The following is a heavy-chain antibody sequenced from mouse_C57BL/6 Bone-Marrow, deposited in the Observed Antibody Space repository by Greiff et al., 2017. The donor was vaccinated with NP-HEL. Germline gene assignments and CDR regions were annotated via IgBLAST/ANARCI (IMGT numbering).Heavy chain of an antibody. J-gene: IGHJ3*01. V-gene: IGHV1-50*01. CDR1: GYTFTSYW. D-gene: IGHD2-3*01. CDR2: IDPSDSYT. Sequence: VQLQQPGAELVKPGASVKLSCKASGYTFTSYWMQWVKQRPGQGLEWIGEIDPSDSYTNSNQKFKGKATLTVDTSSSTAYMQLSSLTSEDSAVYYCARDGYYAWFAYWGQGTLVTVSA. CDR3: ARDGYYAWFAY.